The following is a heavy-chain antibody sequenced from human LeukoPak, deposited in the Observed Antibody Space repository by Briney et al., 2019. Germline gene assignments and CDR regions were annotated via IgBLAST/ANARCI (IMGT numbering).Heavy chain of an antibody. CDR2: MSPNSGNT. CDR3: ARCVSLDSSSCVFDY. D-gene: IGHD6-13*01. V-gene: IGHV1-8*01. J-gene: IGHJ4*02. CDR1: GYTFTSYD. Sequence: ASVKVSCKASGYTFTSYDINWVRQATRQGREWMGWMSPNSGNTGYAQKFRGRVTMTRNTTISTAYMELSSLRSEDTAVYYCARCVSLDSSSCVFDYWGQGTLVTVSS.